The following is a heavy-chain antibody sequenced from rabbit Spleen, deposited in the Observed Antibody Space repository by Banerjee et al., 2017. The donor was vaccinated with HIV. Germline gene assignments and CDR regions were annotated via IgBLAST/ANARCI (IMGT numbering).Heavy chain of an antibody. CDR2: IYAGSSGDT. J-gene: IGHJ6*01. V-gene: IGHV1S45*01. CDR3: ARDTGSSFSSYGMDL. Sequence: QEQLVESGGGLVRPEESLTLTCTASGFSFSSRYYMCWVRQAPGKGLEWIACIYAGSSGDTYYANWAKGRFTISKTSSTTVTLQMTSLTAADTATYFCARDTGSSFSSYGMDLWGQGTLVTVS. D-gene: IGHD8-1*01. CDR1: GFSFSSRYY.